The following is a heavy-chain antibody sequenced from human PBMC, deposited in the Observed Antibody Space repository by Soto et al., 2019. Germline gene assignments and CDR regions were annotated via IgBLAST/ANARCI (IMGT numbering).Heavy chain of an antibody. J-gene: IGHJ6*02. CDR3: AREGPAPYYYYGMDV. V-gene: IGHV1-18*01. CDR2: ISGYNGNT. Sequence: QVQLVQSRGEVKKPGASVKVSCKTSGYSFTTYGISWVRQAPGQGLEWMGWISGYNGNTNYAQKLQGRVTMTTDTPTSTAYRERRRLRSDDTSVYYCAREGPAPYYYYGMDVWGQGSTVTVSS. CDR1: GYSFTTYG.